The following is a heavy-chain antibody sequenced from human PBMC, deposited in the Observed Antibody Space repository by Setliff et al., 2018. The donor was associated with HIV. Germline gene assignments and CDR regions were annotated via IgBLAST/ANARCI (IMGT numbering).Heavy chain of an antibody. V-gene: IGHV4-34*01. D-gene: IGHD3-22*01. CDR1: GGSFSGYY. J-gene: IGHJ4*02. CDR3: ARRPYYDSSGYYNY. Sequence: PSETLSLTCAVYGGSFSGYYWSWIRQPPGKGLEWIGEVTHSGRTNYNPSLESRVTTSVDTSKKQFSLRLTSVTAADTAVYYRARRPYYDSSGYYNYWGQGTLVTVSS. CDR2: VTHSGRT.